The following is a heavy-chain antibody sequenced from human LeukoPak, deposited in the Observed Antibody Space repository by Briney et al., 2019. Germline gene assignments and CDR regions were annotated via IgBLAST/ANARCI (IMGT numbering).Heavy chain of an antibody. V-gene: IGHV3-30*02. CDR2: IYYDGNNK. Sequence: PGGSLRLSCAVSGFTFSTSAMHWVRQAPGKGLEWVAFIYYDGNNKKYADSVKGRFTISRDNSKNTLYLQMNSLRAEDTAVYYCAAEGRIAVHIAFDTWDQGTMVTVSS. J-gene: IGHJ3*02. D-gene: IGHD6-19*01. CDR3: AAEGRIAVHIAFDT. CDR1: GFTFSTSA.